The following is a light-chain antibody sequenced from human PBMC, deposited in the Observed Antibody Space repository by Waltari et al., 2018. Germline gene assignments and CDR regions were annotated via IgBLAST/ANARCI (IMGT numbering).Light chain of an antibody. Sequence: QSVLTQPASVSGSPGQSITISCTGPSSDVGGYNYVSWYQQHPGKAPKLMIYDVTKRHSGVSNRFSGSKSANTASLTISGLQAEDEADYYCSSYTTSTWVFGGGTKLTVL. CDR1: SSDVGGYNY. V-gene: IGLV2-14*01. J-gene: IGLJ3*02. CDR3: SSYTTSTWV. CDR2: DVT.